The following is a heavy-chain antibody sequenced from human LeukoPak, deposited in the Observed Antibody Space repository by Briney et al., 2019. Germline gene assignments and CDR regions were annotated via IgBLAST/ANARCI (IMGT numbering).Heavy chain of an antibody. D-gene: IGHD3-16*01. V-gene: IGHV3-7*01. CDR2: IKANGRET. CDR3: AKGGYVDY. Sequence: GGSPRLSCAASGFTFSTYWMTWVRQAPGKGLEWVANIKANGRETYYVDSVKGRFTISRDNAQKSLYLQLNSLRVEDTAIYYCAKGGYVDYCGQGSLVTVSS. J-gene: IGHJ4*02. CDR1: GFTFSTYW.